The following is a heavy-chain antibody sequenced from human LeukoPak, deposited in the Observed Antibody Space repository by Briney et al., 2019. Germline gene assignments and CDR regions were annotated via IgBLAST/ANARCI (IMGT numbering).Heavy chain of an antibody. V-gene: IGHV1-2*02. J-gene: IGHJ3*02. Sequence: AASVKVSCKASGDTFTGYYMHWVRQAPGQGLEWMGWINPNSGGTNYAQKFQGRVTMTRDTSISTAYMEQSRLRSDDTAVYYCAEDAGTGNDAFDIWGQGTMVTVSS. CDR2: INPNSGGT. CDR1: GDTFTGYY. D-gene: IGHD1-14*01. CDR3: AEDAGTGNDAFDI.